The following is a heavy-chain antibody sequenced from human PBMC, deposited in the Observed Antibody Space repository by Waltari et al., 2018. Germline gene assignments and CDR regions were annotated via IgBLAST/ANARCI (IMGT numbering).Heavy chain of an antibody. CDR3: AETISYYYYYIDV. Sequence: QLQLQESGPGLVKPSETLSLTCIVSGGAISSSSYYWAWIRQPPGKGLEWIGTIYYSWSTYYNPSLESRVTISVDTSKNQFSLKLSSVTAADTAVYYCAETISYYYYYIDVWGKGTTVTVSS. J-gene: IGHJ6*03. CDR1: GGAISSSSYY. CDR2: IYYSWST. D-gene: IGHD2-21*01. V-gene: IGHV4-39*01.